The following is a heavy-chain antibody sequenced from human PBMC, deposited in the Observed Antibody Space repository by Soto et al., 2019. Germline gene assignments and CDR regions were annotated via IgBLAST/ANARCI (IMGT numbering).Heavy chain of an antibody. V-gene: IGHV5-51*01. CDR2: IYPGDSDT. CDR3: ARLVGMYYDILTGPNFDY. D-gene: IGHD3-9*01. J-gene: IGHJ4*02. Sequence: GESLKISCKGSGYSFTSYWIGWVRQMPGKGLEWMGIIYPGDSDTRYSPSFQGQVTISADKSISTAYLQWSGLKASDTAMYYCARLVGMYYDILTGPNFDYWGQGTLITVSS. CDR1: GYSFTSYW.